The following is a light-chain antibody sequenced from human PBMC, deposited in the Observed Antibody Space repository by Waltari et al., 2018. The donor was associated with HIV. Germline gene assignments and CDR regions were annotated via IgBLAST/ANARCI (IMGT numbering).Light chain of an antibody. J-gene: IGLJ3*02. CDR3: AAWDDSLNGWV. CDR1: SSNIGSNI. V-gene: IGLV1-44*01. CDR2: SNN. Sequence: QSVLTQPPSASGTPGQRVTISCSGSSSNIGSNIVNWYQQLPGTAPKLLIYSNNQRPSGVPDRFSGSKSGTSASLAISGLQSEDGADYYCAAWDDSLNGWVFGGGTKLTVL.